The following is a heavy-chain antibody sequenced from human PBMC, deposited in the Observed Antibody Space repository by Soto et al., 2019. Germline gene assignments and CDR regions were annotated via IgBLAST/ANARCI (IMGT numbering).Heavy chain of an antibody. Sequence: EVQLVESGGGSVQPGESLRLSCAASGFSFRDYDMHWVRQRKGKGLEWVSALGAARDPYYVGSVKGRFCVSRDNAQNSLFLQLNNLRVDDTAVYFCARAYLGRLPRRAVYYYAMDVWGRGTTVTVSS. CDR1: GFSFRDYD. D-gene: IGHD1-26*01. J-gene: IGHJ6*02. CDR2: LGAARDP. V-gene: IGHV3-13*05. CDR3: ARAYLGRLPRRAVYYYAMDV.